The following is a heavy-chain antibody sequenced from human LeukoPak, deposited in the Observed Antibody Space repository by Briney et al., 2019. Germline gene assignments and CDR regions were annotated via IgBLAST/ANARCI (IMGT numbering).Heavy chain of an antibody. J-gene: IGHJ4*02. D-gene: IGHD3-22*01. CDR1: GFTFSSYG. CDR3: APLYDSSGYYPSHFDY. CDR2: ISGSGGST. Sequence: PGESLRLSCAASGFTFSSYGMSWVRQAPGKGLEWVSAISGSGGSTYYADSVKGRFTISRDNSKNTLYLQMNSLRAEDTAVYYCAPLYDSSGYYPSHFDYWGQGTLVTVSS. V-gene: IGHV3-23*01.